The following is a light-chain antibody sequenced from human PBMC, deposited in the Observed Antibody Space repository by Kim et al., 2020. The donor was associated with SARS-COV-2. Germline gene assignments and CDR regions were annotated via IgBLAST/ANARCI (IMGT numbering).Light chain of an antibody. CDR2: GAS. V-gene: IGKV1-6*01. CDR3: LQDYNYPFT. CDR1: QYIGGD. J-gene: IGKJ5*01. Sequence: ASVGDGVTISCRASQYIGGDLAWYQQKPGKAPKVLIYGASNLQTGVPSRFSGSGSGTDFTLTISSLQPEDFATYYCLQDYNYPFTFGQGTRLEI.